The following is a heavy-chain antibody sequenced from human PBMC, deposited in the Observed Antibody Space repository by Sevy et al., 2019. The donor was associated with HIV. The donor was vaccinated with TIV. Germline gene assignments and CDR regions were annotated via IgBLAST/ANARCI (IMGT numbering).Heavy chain of an antibody. J-gene: IGHJ4*02. Sequence: ASVKVSCKASGYTFTSYGISWVRQAPGQGREWMGWISAYNGNTNYAQKLQGRVTMTTDTSTSTAYMELRSLRSDDTAVYYCARNRGGLVVPAASPDYWGQGTLVTVSS. CDR2: ISAYNGNT. CDR1: GYTFTSYG. V-gene: IGHV1-18*01. D-gene: IGHD2-2*01. CDR3: ARNRGGLVVPAASPDY.